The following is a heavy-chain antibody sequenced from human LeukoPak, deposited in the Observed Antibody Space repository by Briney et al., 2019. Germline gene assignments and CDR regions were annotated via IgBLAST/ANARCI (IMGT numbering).Heavy chain of an antibody. CDR2: IKQDGGEK. CDR1: RFSFSSYW. J-gene: IGHJ4*02. Sequence: GGSLRLSCAASRFSFSSYWMAWVRQAPGKGLEWVANIKQDGGEKHYVDSVQGRFTISRDNAKNSLYMQMNSLRAEDTAVYYCARDVGYDSSGSYPYYFDYWSLGTLVTVSS. CDR3: ARDVGYDSSGSYPYYFDY. V-gene: IGHV3-7*05. D-gene: IGHD3-22*01.